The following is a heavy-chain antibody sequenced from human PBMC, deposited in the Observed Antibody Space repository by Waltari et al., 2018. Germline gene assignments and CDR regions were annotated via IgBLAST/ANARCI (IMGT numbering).Heavy chain of an antibody. CDR3: ATKRESSASGFDY. J-gene: IGHJ4*02. Sequence: QLQLQESGPGLVKPSETLSFTCSVSGGSMSSSSYYWGWFRHPPGKGLEWIGSIYYGGSTYYTPSLKSFINISVDTSKNQLSLKLSSVTAADTAGYYCATKRESSASGFDYWGQGTLVTVSS. CDR1: GGSMSSSSYY. CDR2: IYYGGST. D-gene: IGHD6-19*01. V-gene: IGHV4-39*01.